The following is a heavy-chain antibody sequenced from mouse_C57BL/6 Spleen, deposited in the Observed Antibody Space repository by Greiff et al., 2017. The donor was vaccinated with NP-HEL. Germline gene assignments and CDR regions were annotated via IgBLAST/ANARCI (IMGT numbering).Heavy chain of an antibody. CDR3: AREGYYVLDY. Sequence: QVQLKQPGAELVKPGASVKLSCKASGYTFTSYWMHWVKQRPGQGLEWIGMIHPNSGSTNYNEKFKSKATLTVDKSSSTAYMQLSSLTSEDSAVYYCAREGYYVLDYWGQGTTLTVSS. V-gene: IGHV1-64*01. CDR2: IHPNSGST. D-gene: IGHD2-3*01. J-gene: IGHJ2*01. CDR1: GYTFTSYW.